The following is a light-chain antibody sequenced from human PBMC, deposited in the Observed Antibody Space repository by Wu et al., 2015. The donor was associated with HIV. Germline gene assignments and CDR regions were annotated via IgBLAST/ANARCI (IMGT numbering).Light chain of an antibody. CDR3: QQYGRYPIT. V-gene: IGKV3D-20*01. CDR1: QSVDYNY. CDR2: NSS. Sequence: EIVLTQSPATLSLSPGESATLSCRASQSVDYNYLAWYQQKPGLPPRLLIHNSSKRATGIPDRFSGGGSGTDFTLTIGRLAPEDSAVYYCQQYGRYPITFAQGTRLDIK. J-gene: IGKJ5*01.